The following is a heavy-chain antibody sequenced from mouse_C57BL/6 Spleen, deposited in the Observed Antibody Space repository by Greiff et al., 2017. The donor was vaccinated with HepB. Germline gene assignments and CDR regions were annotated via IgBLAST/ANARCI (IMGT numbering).Heavy chain of an antibody. CDR2: IYPSDSET. V-gene: IGHV1-61*01. D-gene: IGHD1-1*01. J-gene: IGHJ1*03. CDR1: GYTFTSYW. CDR3: ARKLTTVVARGYFDV. Sequence: QVQLQQSGAELVRPGSSVKLSCKASGYTFTSYWMDWVKQRPGQGLEWIGNIYPSDSETHYNQKFKDKATLTVDKSSSTAYMQLSSLTSEDSAVYYCARKLTTVVARGYFDVWGTGTTVTVSS.